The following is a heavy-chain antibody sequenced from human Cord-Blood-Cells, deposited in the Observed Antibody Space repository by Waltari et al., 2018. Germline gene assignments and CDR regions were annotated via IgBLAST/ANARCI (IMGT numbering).Heavy chain of an antibody. D-gene: IGHD3-22*01. CDR2: ISAYNGNT. Sequence: QVQLVQSGAEVKKPGAAGKFSCEASGYTLPGYGFSWVRQAPGQGLEWMGWISAYNGNTNYAQRLQGRVTMTTDTSTSTAYRELRSLTSDDTAVYYCARDSLSYYDRSGYPPDYWGQGTLVTVSS. J-gene: IGHJ4*02. V-gene: IGHV1-18*01. CDR1: GYTLPGYG. CDR3: ARDSLSYYDRSGYPPDY.